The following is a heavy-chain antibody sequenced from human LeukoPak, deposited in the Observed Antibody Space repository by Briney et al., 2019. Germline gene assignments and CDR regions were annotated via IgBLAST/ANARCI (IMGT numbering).Heavy chain of an antibody. D-gene: IGHD2-8*02. J-gene: IGHJ4*02. V-gene: IGHV4-59*08. Sequence: SETLSLTCAVSGGSISSYYWSWIRQPPGKGLEWIAYISDIGSINYNPSLKSRVTISLDTSKNQFSLKLSSETAADTAVYYCAGHHPRNTVDFWGQGTLVTVSS. CDR2: ISDIGSI. CDR3: AGHHPRNTVDF. CDR1: GGSISSYY.